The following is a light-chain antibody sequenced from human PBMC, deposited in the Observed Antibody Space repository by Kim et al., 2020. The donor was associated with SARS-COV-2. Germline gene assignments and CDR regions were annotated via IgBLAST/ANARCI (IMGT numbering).Light chain of an antibody. Sequence: SASVGDRVTITCRASQSISSYLNWYQQKPGKAPKLRIYAASSLQSGVPSRFSGSGSGTDFTLTISSLQPEDFATYYCQQSYSTQYTFGQGTKLEI. J-gene: IGKJ2*01. CDR1: QSISSY. CDR2: AAS. V-gene: IGKV1-39*01. CDR3: QQSYSTQYT.